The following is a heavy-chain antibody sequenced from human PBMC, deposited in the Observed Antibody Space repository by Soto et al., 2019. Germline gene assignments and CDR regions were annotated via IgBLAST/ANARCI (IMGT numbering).Heavy chain of an antibody. J-gene: IGHJ4*02. Sequence: GGSLRLSCAGSGFTFSGYSMNWVRKAPGKGLEWVSYISTGSVTTYYADSVEGRFTISRDNAKNSLYLQMNSLRDEDTAVYYCAREGYYDSSGYYTYYFDYWGQGTLVTVSS. CDR2: ISTGSVTT. V-gene: IGHV3-48*02. CDR1: GFTFSGYS. D-gene: IGHD3-22*01. CDR3: AREGYYDSSGYYTYYFDY.